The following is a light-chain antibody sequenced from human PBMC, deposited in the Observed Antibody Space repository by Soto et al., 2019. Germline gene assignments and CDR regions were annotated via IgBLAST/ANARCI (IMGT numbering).Light chain of an antibody. CDR3: TSSTPGSLYV. J-gene: IGLJ1*01. CDR2: MVS. Sequence: QSVLTQPASVSGSPGQSITISCTGTSSDVGNYNYVSWYQQYPGRVPKLLIYMVSNRPSGVSNRFSGSKSGNTASLTISGLQAEDEADYFCTSSTPGSLYVFGTGTKLTVL. CDR1: SSDVGNYNY. V-gene: IGLV2-14*01.